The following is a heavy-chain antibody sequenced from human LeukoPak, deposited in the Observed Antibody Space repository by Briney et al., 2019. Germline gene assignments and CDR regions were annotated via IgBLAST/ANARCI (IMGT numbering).Heavy chain of an antibody. CDR1: GGSFSGYY. D-gene: IGHD3-3*01. J-gene: IGHJ6*03. CDR2: INHSGTT. CDR3: ARGIPVYGVIMISYSYYMDV. Sequence: PSETLSPTCAVYGGSFSGYYWSWIRQPPRKGLGWVGEINHSGTTNNNPSLRSRATFSVDTPKTQSYRKLNSVTAADTAVYYCARGIPVYGVIMISYSYYMDVWGKGTTLTVYS. V-gene: IGHV4-34*04.